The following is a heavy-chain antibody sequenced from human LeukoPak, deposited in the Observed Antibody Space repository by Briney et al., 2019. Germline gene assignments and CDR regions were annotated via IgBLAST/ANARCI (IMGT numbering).Heavy chain of an antibody. J-gene: IGHJ4*02. V-gene: IGHV1-18*01. Sequence: ASVKVSCKASGYTFTSYGISWVRQAPGQGLEWMGWISAYNGNTNYAQKLQGRVTMTTDTSTSTAYMELRSLRSDDTAVYYRARFINTLGPTYNDYWGQGTLVTVSS. CDR3: ARFINTLGPTYNDY. CDR2: ISAYNGNT. D-gene: IGHD1-1*01. CDR1: GYTFTSYG.